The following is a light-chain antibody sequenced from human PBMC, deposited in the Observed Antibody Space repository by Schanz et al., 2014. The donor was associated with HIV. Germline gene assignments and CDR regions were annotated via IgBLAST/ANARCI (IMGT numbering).Light chain of an antibody. V-gene: IGLV6-57*04. J-gene: IGLJ3*02. CDR2: END. CDR3: HSSDAADPGV. CDR1: SGSIASAY. Sequence: FMLTQPHSVSESPGKTVIISCTRSSGSIASAYVQWYQQRPGSAPTTLIYENDQRHSGVPDRFSGSIDSSSNSASLTISGLETEDEADYFCHSSDAADPGVFGGGTKLTVL.